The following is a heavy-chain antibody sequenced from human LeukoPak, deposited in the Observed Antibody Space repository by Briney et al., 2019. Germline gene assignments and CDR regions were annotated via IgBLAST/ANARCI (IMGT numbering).Heavy chain of an antibody. Sequence: AAVKVPRKASGYIFSDYALQWVRQAPGQGLEGRLRINAGNGKTKYSQKFQGRVTTTRVTSASTAYMEPSGLRSEDTAVYYCARARLTSTVNTYYLDYWGQGTLVTVSS. D-gene: IGHD4-17*01. V-gene: IGHV1-3*01. CDR1: GYIFSDYA. CDR2: INAGNGKT. CDR3: ARARLTSTVNTYYLDY. J-gene: IGHJ4*02.